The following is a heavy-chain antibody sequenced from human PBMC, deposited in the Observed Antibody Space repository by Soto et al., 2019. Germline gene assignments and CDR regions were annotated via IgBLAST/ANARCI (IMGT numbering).Heavy chain of an antibody. J-gene: IGHJ1*01. CDR2: INAGNGNT. D-gene: IGHD4-17*01. V-gene: IGHV1-3*01. Sequence: GASVKVSCKASGYTFTSYAMHWVRQAPGQRLEWMGWINAGNGNTKYSQKFQGRVTITRDTSASTAYMELGSLRSEDTAVYYCARVIHGDYDYFQHWGQGTLVTVSS. CDR1: GYTFTSYA. CDR3: ARVIHGDYDYFQH.